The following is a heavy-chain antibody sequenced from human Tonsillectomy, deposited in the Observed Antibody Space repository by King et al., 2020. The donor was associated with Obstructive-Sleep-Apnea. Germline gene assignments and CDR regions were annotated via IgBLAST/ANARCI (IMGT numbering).Heavy chain of an antibody. CDR1: GGSISSSSYY. CDR2: TYYSGST. J-gene: IGHJ4*02. CDR3: ARVYYDSSGYIYYFDY. D-gene: IGHD3-22*01. V-gene: IGHV4-39*07. Sequence: QLQESGPGLVKPSETLSLTCTVSGGSISSSSYYWGWIRQPPGKGLEWIGSTYYSGSTYYNPSLKRRVTISVDTSKNQFSLKLSSVTAADTAVYYCARVYYDSSGYIYYFDYWGQGTLVTVSS.